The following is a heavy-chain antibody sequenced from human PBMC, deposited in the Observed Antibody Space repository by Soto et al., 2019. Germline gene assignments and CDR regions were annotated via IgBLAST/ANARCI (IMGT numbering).Heavy chain of an antibody. D-gene: IGHD6-13*01. Sequence: QVQLVQSGAEVKKPGSSVNVSCKASGGTFSSYAISWVRQAPGQGLEWMGGIIPMFGTANYAQQFQGRVTTTADESTSPAYMELSSLKSEDTAVYYCAREMGISAHYYYYGMDVWGQGTTVTVSS. CDR3: AREMGISAHYYYYGMDV. V-gene: IGHV1-69*01. J-gene: IGHJ6*02. CDR2: IIPMFGTA. CDR1: GGTFSSYA.